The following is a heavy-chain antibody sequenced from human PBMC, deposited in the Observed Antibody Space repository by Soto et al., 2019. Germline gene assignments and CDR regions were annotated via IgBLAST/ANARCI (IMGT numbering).Heavy chain of an antibody. J-gene: IGHJ4*02. CDR2: ISGSGGST. V-gene: IGHV3-23*01. CDR1: GFTFSSYA. D-gene: IGHD1-26*01. Sequence: PGGSLRLSCAASGFTFSSYAMTWVRQAPGKGLEWVSAISGSGGSTYYADSVKGQFTISRDNSKNTLYLQMNSLRAEDTAVYYCAKGLYSGSYFDYWGQGTLVTGSA. CDR3: AKGLYSGSYFDY.